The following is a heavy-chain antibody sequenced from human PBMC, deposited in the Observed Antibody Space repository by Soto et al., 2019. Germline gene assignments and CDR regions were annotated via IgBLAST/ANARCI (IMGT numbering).Heavy chain of an antibody. CDR2: IYYSGST. D-gene: IGHD5-18*01. J-gene: IGHJ3*02. CDR1: GGSISSSSYY. V-gene: IGHV4-61*01. CDR3: ARDRIQLGDAFDI. Sequence: SETLSLTCTVSGGSISSSSYYWGWIRQPPGKGLEWIGYIYYSGSTNYNPSLKSRVTISVDTSKNQFSLKLSSVTAADTAVYYCARDRIQLGDAFDICGQGTMVTVSS.